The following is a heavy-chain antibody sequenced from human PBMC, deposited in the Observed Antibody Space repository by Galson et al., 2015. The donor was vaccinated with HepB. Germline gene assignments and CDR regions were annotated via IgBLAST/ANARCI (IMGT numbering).Heavy chain of an antibody. CDR1: GFSLSTSGMR. CDR3: ARERWYSSSSWWFDP. D-gene: IGHD6-13*01. J-gene: IGHJ5*02. Sequence: PALVKPTQTLTLTCTFSGFSLSTSGMRVSWIRQPPGKALEWLARIDWDDDKFYSTSLKTRLTISKDTSKNQVVLTMTNMDPVDTATYYCARERWYSSSSWWFDPWGQGTLVTVSS. CDR2: IDWDDDK. V-gene: IGHV2-70*04.